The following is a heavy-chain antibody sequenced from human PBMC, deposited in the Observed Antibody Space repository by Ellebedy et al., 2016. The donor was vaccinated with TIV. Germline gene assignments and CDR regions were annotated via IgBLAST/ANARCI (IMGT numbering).Heavy chain of an antibody. Sequence: GGSLRLXCAASGFTFSRYWMSWVRQAPGKGLEWVANIKQDGGEKYYVDSVKGRFTISRDNAKNSLYLQMNSLRAEDTAVYYCARTMVRGLITEYYYYGMDVWGQGTTVTVSS. CDR3: ARTMVRGLITEYYYYGMDV. J-gene: IGHJ6*02. D-gene: IGHD3-10*01. CDR2: IKQDGGEK. V-gene: IGHV3-7*03. CDR1: GFTFSRYW.